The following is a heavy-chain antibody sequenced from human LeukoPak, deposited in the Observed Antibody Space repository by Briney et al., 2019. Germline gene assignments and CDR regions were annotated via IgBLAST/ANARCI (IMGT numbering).Heavy chain of an antibody. CDR3: ARDPYVVGATNSFDY. CDR1: GFTFSSYS. Sequence: PGGSLRLSCAASGFTFSSYSINWVRQAPGKGLEWVSSISSSSSYIYYADSVKGRFTISRDNAKNSLYLQMNSLRAEDTAVYYCARDPYVVGATNSFDYWGQGTLVTVSS. V-gene: IGHV3-21*01. CDR2: ISSSSSYI. J-gene: IGHJ4*02. D-gene: IGHD1-26*01.